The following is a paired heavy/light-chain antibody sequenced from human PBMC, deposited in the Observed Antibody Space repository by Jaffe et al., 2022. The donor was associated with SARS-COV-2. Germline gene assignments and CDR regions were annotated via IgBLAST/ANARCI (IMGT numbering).Light chain of an antibody. CDR1: QSVLYSSNNKNY. CDR3: QQYYSIPYT. CDR2: WAS. Sequence: DIVMTQSPDSLAVSLGERATINCKSSQSVLYSSNNKNYLAWYQQKPGQPPKLLIYWASTRESGVPDRFSGSGSGTDFTLTISSLQAEDVAVYYCQQYYSIPYTFGQGTKLEIK. J-gene: IGKJ2*01. V-gene: IGKV4-1*01.
Heavy chain of an antibody. CDR3: ARGAIVGSNGGLVGY. CDR2: ITGSGDNT. CDR1: GFTFSSYA. J-gene: IGHJ4*02. Sequence: EVRLLESGGDLVQPGGSLRLSCAASGFTFSSYAMSWVRQAPGKGLEWVSAITGSGDNTYYADSVRGRFTISSDSSKSTLYLQMNSLEAADTAIYYCARGAIVGSNGGLVGYWGQGTLVTVSS. V-gene: IGHV3-23*01. D-gene: IGHD1-26*01.